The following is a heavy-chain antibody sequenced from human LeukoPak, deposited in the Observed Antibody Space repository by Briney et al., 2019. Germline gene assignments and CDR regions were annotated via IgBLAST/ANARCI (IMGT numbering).Heavy chain of an antibody. CDR1: GGSISSYY. Sequence: SETLSLTCTVSGGSISSYYWSWIRQPPGKGLEWIGYIYYSGSTNYNPSLKSRVTISVDTSKNQFSLKLSSVTAADTAVYYCARQLQLAFFDYWGQGTLVTVSS. V-gene: IGHV4-59*01. CDR2: IYYSGST. D-gene: IGHD6-13*01. CDR3: ARQLQLAFFDY. J-gene: IGHJ4*02.